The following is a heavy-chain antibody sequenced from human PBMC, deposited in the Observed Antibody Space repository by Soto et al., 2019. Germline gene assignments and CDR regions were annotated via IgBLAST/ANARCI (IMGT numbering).Heavy chain of an antibody. V-gene: IGHV1-69*01. CDR1: GGTSSTYA. CDR2: IIPLFGTA. D-gene: IGHD6-19*01. J-gene: IGHJ4*02. CDR3: ARPKGTYSSGYYDFDF. Sequence: QVQLEQSGAEVTQPGSSVRVSCKTSGGTSSTYAINWVRQAPGQGLEWMGAIIPLFGTADYSQKFQGRVTITADESTRTAYMELSSLRSDDTAVYFCARPKGTYSSGYYDFDFWGQGTLVTVSS.